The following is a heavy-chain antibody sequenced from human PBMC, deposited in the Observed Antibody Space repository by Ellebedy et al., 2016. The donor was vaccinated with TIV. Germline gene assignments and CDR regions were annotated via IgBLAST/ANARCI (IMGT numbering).Heavy chain of an antibody. Sequence: PGGSLRLSCEASGFTFNNFDMHWVRQATGKGLEWVSSIGTRADTFYTSSVKGRFTISRENAKNSWYLQINSLIAVDTAVYYCARGWVWSGGYSAFDIWGQGTMVTVSS. D-gene: IGHD1-26*01. J-gene: IGHJ3*02. V-gene: IGHV3-13*01. CDR3: ARGWVWSGGYSAFDI. CDR1: GFTFNNFD. CDR2: IGTRADT.